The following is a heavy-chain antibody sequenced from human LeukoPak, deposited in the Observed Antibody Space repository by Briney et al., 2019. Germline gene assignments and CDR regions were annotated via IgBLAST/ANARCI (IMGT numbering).Heavy chain of an antibody. CDR2: ISTSGAYI. D-gene: IGHD1-1*01. J-gene: IGHJ4*02. V-gene: IGHV3-21*01. Sequence: PGGSLRLSCAASGFAFSSYNMNWVRQAPGKGLEWVSSISTSGAYIYYADSVKGRFTISRDNAKSSLYLLMNSLRAEDTAVYYCARDLDWNDVVCDYWGQGTLVTVSS. CDR1: GFAFSSYN. CDR3: ARDLDWNDVVCDY.